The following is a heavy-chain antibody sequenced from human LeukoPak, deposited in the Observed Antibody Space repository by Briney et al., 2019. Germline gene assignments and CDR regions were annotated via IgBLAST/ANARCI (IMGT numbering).Heavy chain of an antibody. CDR2: ISAYNGNT. CDR3: ARDWSGYSDYYYGMDV. CDR1: GYTFTSYG. J-gene: IGHJ6*02. V-gene: IGHV1-18*01. Sequence: ASVTVSCKASGYTFTSYGISGVRQAPGQGLEGMGWISAYNGNTNYAQKLQGRVTMTTDTSTSTAYMELRSLRSDDTAVYYCARDWSGYSDYYYGMDVWGQGTTVTVSS. D-gene: IGHD3-3*01.